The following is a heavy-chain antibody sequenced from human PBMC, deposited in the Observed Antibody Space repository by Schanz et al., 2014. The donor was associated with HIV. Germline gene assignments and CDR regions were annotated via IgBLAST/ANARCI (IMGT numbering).Heavy chain of an antibody. Sequence: QVRLVESGGGVVRPGRSLRLSCAASGFTFDSYGMHWVRQAPGKGLEWVAVTSYDGTKKHYADSVKGRLTISRDNSKNTLYLQMKSLRREDTAVYFCAKDRNYYDDKYLGKGNYYYYYGMDVWGQGTTVTVSS. D-gene: IGHD3-22*01. CDR2: TSYDGTKK. CDR1: GFTFDSYG. J-gene: IGHJ6*02. CDR3: AKDRNYYDDKYLGKGNYYYYYGMDV. V-gene: IGHV3-30*18.